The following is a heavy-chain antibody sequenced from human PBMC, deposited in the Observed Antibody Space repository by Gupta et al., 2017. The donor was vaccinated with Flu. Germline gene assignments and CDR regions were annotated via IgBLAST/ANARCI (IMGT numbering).Heavy chain of an antibody. CDR1: GVSIGTCY. CDR2: ARSSGDP. Sequence: QVQLQGSGPGLVKPSDSLYLTCTGSGVSIGTCYWRWFRQAPGKGLEWIGYARSSGDPNYNPSLRTRVTLSVEMSKNKFTLPLASVTTADRAVDYCVREKTTIFLDSWGPGISVTVSS. V-gene: IGHV4-59*01. J-gene: IGHJ5*01. CDR3: VREKTTIFLDS. D-gene: IGHD3-9*01.